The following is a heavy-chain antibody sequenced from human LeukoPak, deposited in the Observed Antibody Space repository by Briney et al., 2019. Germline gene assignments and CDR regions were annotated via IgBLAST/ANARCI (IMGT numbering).Heavy chain of an antibody. D-gene: IGHD3-3*01. CDR2: ISAYNGNT. Sequence: GASVKVSCKASGYTFTSYGISSVRQAPGQGLEWMGWISAYNGNTNYAQKLQGRVTMTTDTSTSTAYMELRSLRSDDTAVYYCARALLDFWSGYYRYYFDYWGQGTLVTVSS. V-gene: IGHV1-18*01. CDR1: GYTFTSYG. CDR3: ARALLDFWSGYYRYYFDY. J-gene: IGHJ4*02.